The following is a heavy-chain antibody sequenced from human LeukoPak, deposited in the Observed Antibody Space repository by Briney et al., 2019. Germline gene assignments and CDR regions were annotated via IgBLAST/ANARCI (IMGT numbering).Heavy chain of an antibody. Sequence: SETLSLTCAVYGGSFSGYYWSWIRQPPGKGLEWIGEISHSGSTNYNPSLKSRVTISVDTSKNQFSLKLSSVTAADTAVYYCAKGSGSLRRFDYWGQGTLVTVSS. V-gene: IGHV4-34*01. CDR3: AKGSGSLRRFDY. J-gene: IGHJ4*02. CDR2: ISHSGST. CDR1: GGSFSGYY. D-gene: IGHD1-26*01.